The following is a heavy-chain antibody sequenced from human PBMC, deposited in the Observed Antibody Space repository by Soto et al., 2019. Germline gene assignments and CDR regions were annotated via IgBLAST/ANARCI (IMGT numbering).Heavy chain of an antibody. J-gene: IGHJ4*02. V-gene: IGHV3-30*18. Sequence: QVQLVESGGGVVQPGTSLRLSCAASGFTFSDHGMHWVRQAPGKGLEWVAVISHDGNSKYYGDSVKGRFTVSRDNSNNMAYLQMNSRRLEDTAMYYCAKQFDLGGLEDYWGQGTLVTVSS. D-gene: IGHD1-1*01. CDR2: ISHDGNSK. CDR3: AKQFDLGGLEDY. CDR1: GFTFSDHG.